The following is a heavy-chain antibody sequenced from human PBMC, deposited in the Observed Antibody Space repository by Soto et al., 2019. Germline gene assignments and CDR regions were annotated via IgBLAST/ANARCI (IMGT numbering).Heavy chain of an antibody. D-gene: IGHD3-3*01. V-gene: IGHV3-23*01. Sequence: GGSLRLSCAASGFSFSSHAMSWVRQAPGKGLEWVSSISGSGDSTYSADSVKGRFTISRDNSKDTVYLQMNSLRAEDTAVYHCANGFCTKFDYWGQGAQVTVSS. J-gene: IGHJ4*02. CDR2: ISGSGDST. CDR3: ANGFCTKFDY. CDR1: GFSFSSHA.